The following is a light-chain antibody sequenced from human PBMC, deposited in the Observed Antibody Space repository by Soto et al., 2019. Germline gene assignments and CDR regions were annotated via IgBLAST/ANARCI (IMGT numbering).Light chain of an antibody. CDR2: ASS. J-gene: IGKJ1*01. CDR1: QIISSAY. V-gene: IGKV3-20*01. CDR3: QQCGSSLPWT. Sequence: EIVLTQSPGTLSLSPGDRATLSCRASQIISSAYLAWYQQRPGQAPRLLIYASSSRATGIPDRFSGSGSGTDFTLTISRLEAEDFAVYYCQQCGSSLPWTFGQGTKVEMK.